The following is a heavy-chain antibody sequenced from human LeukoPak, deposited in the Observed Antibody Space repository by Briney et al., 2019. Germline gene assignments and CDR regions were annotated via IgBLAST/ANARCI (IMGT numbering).Heavy chain of an antibody. CDR2: INSDGIIT. D-gene: IGHD5-12*01. V-gene: IGHV3-74*01. J-gene: IGHJ4*02. CDR1: GFTFSSYW. Sequence: GGSLRLSCAASGFTFSSYWMHWVRQVPGKGLVWVSRINSDGIITNYADSVKGRFTISRGNAKNTLYLQMNSLRVEDTAVYYCARVWLPGWGQGTLVTVSS. CDR3: ARVWLPG.